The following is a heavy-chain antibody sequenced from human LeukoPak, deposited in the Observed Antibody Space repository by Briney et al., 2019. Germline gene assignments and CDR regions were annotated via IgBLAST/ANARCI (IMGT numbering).Heavy chain of an antibody. D-gene: IGHD3-10*01. V-gene: IGHV4-59*01. CDR3: AGGGQDYFDY. J-gene: IGHJ4*02. Sequence: SETLSLTCTVSGGSISSYYWSWIRQPPGKGLEWIGYIYYSGSTNYNPSLKSRVTISVDTSKNQFSLKLGSVTAADTAVYYCAGGGQDYFDYWGPGTLVTVSS. CDR1: GGSISSYY. CDR2: IYYSGST.